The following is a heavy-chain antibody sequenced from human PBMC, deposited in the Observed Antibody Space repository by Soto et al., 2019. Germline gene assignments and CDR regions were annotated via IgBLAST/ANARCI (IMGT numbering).Heavy chain of an antibody. CDR1: GYTFTSYG. D-gene: IGHD2-15*01. V-gene: IGHV1-18*01. CDR3: GRAMSCSGGNCYDVDY. Sequence: QVQLVQSGAEVKKPGASVKVSCKPSGYTFTSYGISWVRQAPGQGLEWMGWIGTYSGNTDYAQKFQGRVSMTTATPTRTVSMEMKSLRSDDTAVYYCGRAMSCSGGNCYDVDYWGQGTLVTVSS. CDR2: IGTYSGNT. J-gene: IGHJ4*02.